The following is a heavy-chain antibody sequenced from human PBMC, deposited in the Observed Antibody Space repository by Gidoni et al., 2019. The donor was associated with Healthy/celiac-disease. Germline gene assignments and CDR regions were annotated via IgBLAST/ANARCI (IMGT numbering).Heavy chain of an antibody. D-gene: IGHD2-15*01. CDR2: ISGSGGST. J-gene: IGHJ4*02. CDR1: GFSFSSYA. CDR3: AKDAPIVVVAAY. Sequence: EVQLLASGGGSVQPGGSLRLACAASGFSFSSYAMSWVRQAPGKGLEWVSAISGSGGSTYYADSVKGRFTISRDNSKNTLYLQMNSLRAEDTAVYYCAKDAPIVVVAAYWGQGTLVTVSS. V-gene: IGHV3-23*01.